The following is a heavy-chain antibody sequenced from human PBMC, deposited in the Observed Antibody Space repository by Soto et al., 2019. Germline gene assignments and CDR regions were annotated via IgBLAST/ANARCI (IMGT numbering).Heavy chain of an antibody. CDR2: ILYDGNNK. J-gene: IGHJ4*02. CDR1: GFTFSTYG. V-gene: IGHV3-33*01. D-gene: IGHD6-19*01. CDR3: ARGRLVRTTYFDY. Sequence: QVQLVESGGGVVQPGRSLRLSCAASGFTFSTYGMHWVRQAPGKGLEWVAVILYDGNNKYYTDSVKGRFTISRDNSKNTLYLQMNSLRAEDTAVYYCARGRLVRTTYFDYWGQGTLVTVSS.